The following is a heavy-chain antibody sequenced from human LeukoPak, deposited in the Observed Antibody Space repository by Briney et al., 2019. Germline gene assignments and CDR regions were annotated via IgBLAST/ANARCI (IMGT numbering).Heavy chain of an antibody. CDR1: GFTLNTYA. Sequence: GGSLRLSCAASGFTLNTYAMSWVRQAPGKGLEWVSAISGSGGTTHYADSVKGRFTISRDNSKNTLYLQMNSLRAEDTAIYYCAKEMTTIYAYFDYWGQGTLVTVSS. CDR3: AKEMTTIYAYFDY. D-gene: IGHD5-24*01. V-gene: IGHV3-23*01. CDR2: ISGSGGTT. J-gene: IGHJ4*02.